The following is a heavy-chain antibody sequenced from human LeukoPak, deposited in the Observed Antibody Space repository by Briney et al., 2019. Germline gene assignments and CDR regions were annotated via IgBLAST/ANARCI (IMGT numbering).Heavy chain of an antibody. V-gene: IGHV4-34*01. J-gene: IGHJ4*02. CDR3: ARGLMPPNRYGGNSGTISIFDY. Sequence: PSETLSLTCAVYGGSFSGYYWSWIRQPPGKGLEWIGEINHSGSTNYNPSLKSRVTISVDTSKNQFSLKLSSVTAADTAVYYCARGLMPPNRYGGNSGTISIFDYWGQGTLVTVSS. CDR2: INHSGST. CDR1: GGSFSGYY. D-gene: IGHD4-23*01.